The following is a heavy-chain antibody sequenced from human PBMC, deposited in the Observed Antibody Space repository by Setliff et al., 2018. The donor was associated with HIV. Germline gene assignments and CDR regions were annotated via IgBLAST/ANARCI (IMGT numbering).Heavy chain of an antibody. Sequence: PSETLSLTCAVSGYSISSGFYCDWIRQPPGKGLEWIGTIYHSGTTYYNPSPKSRFTISVDTSKNQFSLKLSSVTAADTAVYYCARHSDRTGCYSPFDNWGQGTLVTVSS. D-gene: IGHD3-9*01. CDR3: ARHSDRTGCYSPFDN. J-gene: IGHJ4*02. CDR2: IYHSGTT. CDR1: GYSISSGFY. V-gene: IGHV4-38-2*01.